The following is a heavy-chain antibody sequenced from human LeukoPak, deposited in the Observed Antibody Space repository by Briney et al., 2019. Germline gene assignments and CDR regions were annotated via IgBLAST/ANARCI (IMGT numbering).Heavy chain of an antibody. CDR3: ARSPRPITTIVAASSAEYFQH. D-gene: IGHD3-22*01. CDR1: GYTFTSYG. J-gene: IGHJ1*01. V-gene: IGHV1-18*01. CDR2: ISAYNGNT. Sequence: GASVKVSCKASGYTFTSYGISWVRQVPGQGLECMGWISAYNGNTNYAQKLQGRVTMTTDTSTSTAYMELRSLRSDDAAVYFCARSPRPITTIVAASSAEYFQHWGQGTLVTVSS.